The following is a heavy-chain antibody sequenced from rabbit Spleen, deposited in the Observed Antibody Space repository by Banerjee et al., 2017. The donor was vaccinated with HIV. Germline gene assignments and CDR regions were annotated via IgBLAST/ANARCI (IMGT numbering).Heavy chain of an antibody. CDR3: ARGSAAMTMVITGYYLSL. Sequence: QEQLVESGGGLVQPGGSLKLSCKASGFDFSNGYVMCWVRQAPGKGLEWVACAYAGSSGSTYSATWAKGRFTISKTSSTTVTLQMTSLTAADTATYFCARGSAAMTMVITGYYLSLWGPGTLVTVS. CDR2: AYAGSSGST. D-gene: IGHD2-1*01. V-gene: IGHV1S45*01. J-gene: IGHJ4*01. CDR1: GFDFSNGYV.